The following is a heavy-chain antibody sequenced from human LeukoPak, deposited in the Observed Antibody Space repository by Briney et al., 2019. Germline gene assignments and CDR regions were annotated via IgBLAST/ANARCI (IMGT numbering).Heavy chain of an antibody. Sequence: GGSLRLSCAASGFTFSNAWMSWVRQAPGKGLEWVGRIKSKTDGGTTDYAAPVKGRFTISRDDSKNTLYLQMNSLKTEDTAVYYCTTNFIVGALFDYWCQGTLVIVSS. J-gene: IGHJ4*02. D-gene: IGHD1-26*01. CDR3: TTNFIVGALFDY. CDR2: IKSKTDGGTT. V-gene: IGHV3-15*01. CDR1: GFTFSNAW.